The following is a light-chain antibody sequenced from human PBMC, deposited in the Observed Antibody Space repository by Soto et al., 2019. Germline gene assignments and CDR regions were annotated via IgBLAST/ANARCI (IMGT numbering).Light chain of an antibody. J-gene: IGLJ2*01. Sequence: NFMLTQPHSVSESPGKTVTISCTRSSGSIASNYVQWYQQRPGSAPTTVIYEDNHRPSGVPDRFSGAIDSSSNSASLTISGLKTEDEADYYCQSYDSSNQGVFGGGTKLT. CDR3: QSYDSSNQGV. CDR2: EDN. CDR1: SGSIASNY. V-gene: IGLV6-57*04.